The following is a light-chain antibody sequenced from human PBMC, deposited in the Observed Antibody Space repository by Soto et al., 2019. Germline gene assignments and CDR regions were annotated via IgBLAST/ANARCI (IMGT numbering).Light chain of an antibody. V-gene: IGKV1-39*01. J-gene: IGKJ1*01. Sequence: DIQMTQSPSSLSASVGDRVTITCRASQSISNYLNWYQQKPGKAPKVLIYAASSLQSGVPSRFNGSGSGTEFTLTISSLQPEDFATYYCQQSYNTPWTFGQGTKVEIK. CDR1: QSISNY. CDR2: AAS. CDR3: QQSYNTPWT.